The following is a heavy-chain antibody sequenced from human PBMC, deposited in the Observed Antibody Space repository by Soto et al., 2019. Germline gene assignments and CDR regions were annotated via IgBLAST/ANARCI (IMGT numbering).Heavy chain of an antibody. D-gene: IGHD6-13*01. V-gene: IGHV1-46*01. Sequence: ASVKVSCKASGYTLTSYYMHWVRQAPGQGLEWMGIINPSGGSTSYAQKFQGRVTMTRDTSTSTVYMELSSLRSEDTAVYYCARDSAIPRYSSSLGYWGQGTLVTVSS. CDR3: ARDSAIPRYSSSLGY. J-gene: IGHJ4*02. CDR1: GYTLTSYY. CDR2: INPSGGST.